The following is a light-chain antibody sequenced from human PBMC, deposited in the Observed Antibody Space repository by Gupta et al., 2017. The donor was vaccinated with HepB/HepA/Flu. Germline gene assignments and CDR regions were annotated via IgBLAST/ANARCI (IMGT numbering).Light chain of an antibody. CDR1: QSIDNW. CDR2: KAS. J-gene: IGKJ3*01. V-gene: IGKV1-5*03. CDR3: QQDNCYFT. Sequence: DTQMTQSHSTLSASVGDRVTITCRASQSIDNWLEWYQQKPGKAPKLMIYKASRGESGGPSRFSGCGYLEEFTLTSSRRQYDDFADYYVQQDNCYFTFGHGTKVDIK.